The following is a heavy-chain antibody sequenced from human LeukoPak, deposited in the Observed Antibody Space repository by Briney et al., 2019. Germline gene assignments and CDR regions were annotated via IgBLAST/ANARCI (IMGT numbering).Heavy chain of an antibody. D-gene: IGHD4-17*01. Sequence: SETLSLTCAVYGGSFSGYYWSWIRQPPGKGLEWIGTIYYSGTTYYNPSLKSRVTISVDTSKNQFSLKLSSVTAADTAVYYCARRNTADGDHAFDYWGQGTLVTVSS. CDR2: IYYSGTT. J-gene: IGHJ4*02. V-gene: IGHV4-34*01. CDR3: ARRNTADGDHAFDY. CDR1: GGSFSGYY.